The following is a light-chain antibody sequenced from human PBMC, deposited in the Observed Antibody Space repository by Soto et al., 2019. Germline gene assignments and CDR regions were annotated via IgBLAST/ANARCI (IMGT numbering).Light chain of an antibody. CDR1: SRDLGGYTY. Sequence: QSALTQPASVSGSPGQSITISCTGTSRDLGGYTYVSWYQQHPGKAPKLMIYDVSNRPSGVSNRFSGSKSGNTASLTISGLQAEDEADYYCSSYTSSSTLVVFGGGTKLTVL. CDR2: DVS. V-gene: IGLV2-14*01. CDR3: SSYTSSSTLVV. J-gene: IGLJ2*01.